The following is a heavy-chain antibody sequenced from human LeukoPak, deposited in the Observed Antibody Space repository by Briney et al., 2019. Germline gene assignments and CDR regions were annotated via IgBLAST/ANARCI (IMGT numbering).Heavy chain of an antibody. Sequence: GSLRLSCAASGFTFSSYGMHWVRQAPGKGLEWVAFIRYDGSNKYYADSVKGRFTISRDNSKNTLYLQMNSLRAEDTAVYYCAKAVGSGIAVAGTDYWGQGTLVTVSS. CDR3: AKAVGSGIAVAGTDY. V-gene: IGHV3-30*02. J-gene: IGHJ4*02. CDR2: IRYDGSNK. D-gene: IGHD6-19*01. CDR1: GFTFSSYG.